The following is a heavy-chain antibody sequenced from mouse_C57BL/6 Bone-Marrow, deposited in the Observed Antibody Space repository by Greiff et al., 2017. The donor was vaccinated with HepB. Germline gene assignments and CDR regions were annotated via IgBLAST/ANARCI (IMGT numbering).Heavy chain of an antibody. V-gene: IGHV1-7*01. Sequence: VQLQQSGAELAKPGASVKLSCKASGYTFTSYWMHWVKQRPGQGLEWIGYINPSSGYTKYNQKFKDKAILTADKSSSTAYMQLSSLTYEDSAVYYCAIPYYFDYWGQGTTLTVSS. CDR1: GYTFTSYW. CDR3: AIPYYFDY. J-gene: IGHJ2*01. CDR2: INPSSGYT.